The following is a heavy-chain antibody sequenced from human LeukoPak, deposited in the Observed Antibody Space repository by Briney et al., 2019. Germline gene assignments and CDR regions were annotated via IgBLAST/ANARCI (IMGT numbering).Heavy chain of an antibody. V-gene: IGHV4-59*01. CDR3: ARVASKGGMDV. CDR2: IHYTWNA. D-gene: IGHD5/OR15-5a*01. J-gene: IGHJ6*02. CDR1: GGSIGSYH. Sequence: SETLSLTCSVSGGSIGSYHWSWIRQTPGKGLEWIGHIHYTWNAKYNPSLKSRVTISLDRSNNQFSLRLSSVTAADSAVYYCARVASKGGMDVWGQGTTVTVS.